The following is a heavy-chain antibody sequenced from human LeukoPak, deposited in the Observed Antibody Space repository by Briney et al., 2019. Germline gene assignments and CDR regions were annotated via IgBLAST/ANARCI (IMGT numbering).Heavy chain of an antibody. CDR3: ARVEWELLRAPDY. J-gene: IGHJ4*02. Sequence: GESLKISCKGSGYSFTSYWIGWVRQMPGKGLEGMGIIYPGDSDTRYSPSFQGQVTISADKSISTAYLQWSSLKASDTAMYYCARVEWELLRAPDYWGQGTLVTVSS. V-gene: IGHV5-51*01. CDR1: GYSFTSYW. D-gene: IGHD1-26*01. CDR2: IYPGDSDT.